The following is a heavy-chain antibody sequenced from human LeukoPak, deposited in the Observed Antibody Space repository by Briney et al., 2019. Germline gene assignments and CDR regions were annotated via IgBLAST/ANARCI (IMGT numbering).Heavy chain of an antibody. CDR1: GFTFSSYW. D-gene: IGHD2-15*01. V-gene: IGHV3-7*05. CDR3: ARSLGYCSAGSCFPFDY. J-gene: IGHJ4*02. Sequence: QPGGSLRLSCAASGFTFSSYWMSWVRQAPGKGLEWVANIKQDGSDKYYVDSVKGRFTISRDNAKKSLYLQMNSLRAEDTAVYYCARSLGYCSAGSCFPFDYWGQGTLVTVSS. CDR2: IKQDGSDK.